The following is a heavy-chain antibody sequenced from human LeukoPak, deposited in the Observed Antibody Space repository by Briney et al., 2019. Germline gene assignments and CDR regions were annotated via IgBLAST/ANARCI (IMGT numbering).Heavy chain of an antibody. Sequence: PGGSLRLSCSASGFTFRSYAVHWVRQAPGKGLEWVSVIYSGGSTYYADSVKGRFTISKDNSKNTLYLQMNSLRAEDTAVYYCARDPLGYFDLWGRGTLVTVSS. CDR1: GFTFRSYA. V-gene: IGHV3-66*01. CDR2: IYSGGST. J-gene: IGHJ2*01. CDR3: ARDPLGYFDL.